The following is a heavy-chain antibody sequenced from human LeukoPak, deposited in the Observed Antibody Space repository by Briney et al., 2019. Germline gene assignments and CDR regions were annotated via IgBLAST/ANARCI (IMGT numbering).Heavy chain of an antibody. CDR2: ISYDGSNK. CDR3: ARMYCSGGSCYGDY. J-gene: IGHJ4*02. CDR1: GFTFSSYG. Sequence: PGGSLRLSCAASGFTFSSYGMHWVRQAPGKGLEWVAVISYDGSNKYYADSVKGRFTISRDNSKNTLYLQMNSLRAEDTAVYYCARMYCSGGSCYGDYWGQGTLVTVSS. D-gene: IGHD2-15*01. V-gene: IGHV3-30*03.